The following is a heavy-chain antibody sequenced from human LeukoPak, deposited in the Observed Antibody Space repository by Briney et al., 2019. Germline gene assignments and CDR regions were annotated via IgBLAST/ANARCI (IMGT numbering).Heavy chain of an antibody. J-gene: IGHJ6*02. V-gene: IGHV3-23*01. D-gene: IGHD5-18*01. CDR2: ISGSGGST. CDR1: GFTFGSYA. CDR3: AKGGVDTAMVTVYYYYGMDV. Sequence: GGSLRLSCAASGFTFGSYAMSWVRQAPGKGLEWVSAISGSGGSTYYADSVKGRFTISRDNSKNTLYLQMNSLRAEDTAVYYCAKGGVDTAMVTVYYYYGMDVWGQGTTVTVSS.